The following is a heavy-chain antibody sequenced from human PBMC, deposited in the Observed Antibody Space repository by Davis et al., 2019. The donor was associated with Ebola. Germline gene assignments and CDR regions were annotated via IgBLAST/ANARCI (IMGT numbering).Heavy chain of an antibody. CDR3: ARGRSYFVFDV. CDR1: GGSISSGDYY. Sequence: MPSETLSLTCTVSGGSISSGDYYWSWIRQPPGKGLEWIGYIYYSGSTYYNPSLKSRVAISVDTSSNQFSLRLNSVTAVDTATYYCARGRSYFVFDVWGQGTVVSVSS. V-gene: IGHV4-30-4*02. D-gene: IGHD2/OR15-2a*01. J-gene: IGHJ3*01. CDR2: IYYSGST.